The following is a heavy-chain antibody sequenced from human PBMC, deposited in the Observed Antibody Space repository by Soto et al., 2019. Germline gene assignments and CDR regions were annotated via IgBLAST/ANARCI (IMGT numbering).Heavy chain of an antibody. D-gene: IGHD1-26*01. CDR2: IWYDGSNK. Sequence: QVQLVESGGGVVQPGRSLRLSCAASGFTFSSYGMHWVRQAPGKGLEWVAVIWYDGSNKYYADSVKGRFTISRDNSKNPLYLQMNSLRAEDTAVYYCARDRGGVGATFLNYWGQGTLVTVSS. CDR1: GFTFSSYG. V-gene: IGHV3-33*01. CDR3: ARDRGGVGATFLNY. J-gene: IGHJ4*02.